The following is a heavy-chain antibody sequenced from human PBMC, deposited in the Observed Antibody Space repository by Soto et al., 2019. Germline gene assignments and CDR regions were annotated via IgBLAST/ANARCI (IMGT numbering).Heavy chain of an antibody. D-gene: IGHD6-19*01. CDR3: ARQVGGWAPWYFDY. CDR1: GGSISSYY. J-gene: IGHJ4*02. CDR2: IYYSGST. Sequence: QVQLQESGPGLVKPSETLSLTCTVSGGSISSYYWSWIRQPPGKGLEWIGYIYYSGSTNYNPSLKSRVAISGETSKNQFSLKLSSVTAADTAVYYCARQVGGWAPWYFDYWGQGTLVTVSS. V-gene: IGHV4-59*08.